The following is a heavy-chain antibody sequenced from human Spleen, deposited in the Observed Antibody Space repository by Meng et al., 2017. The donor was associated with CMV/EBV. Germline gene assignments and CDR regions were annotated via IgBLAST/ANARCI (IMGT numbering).Heavy chain of an antibody. J-gene: IGHJ6*02. Sequence: ASVKVSCKASGYTFTGQYMHWVRQAPGQGLEWMGWINTNNGGTNYAQKFQGRVTMTRDTSISTAYMELSRLRSDDTALYYCSRVGGYCTATSCLGTMDVWGQGTTVTVSS. D-gene: IGHD2-2*01. CDR1: GYTFTGQY. CDR3: SRVGGYCTATSCLGTMDV. V-gene: IGHV1-2*02. CDR2: INTNNGGT.